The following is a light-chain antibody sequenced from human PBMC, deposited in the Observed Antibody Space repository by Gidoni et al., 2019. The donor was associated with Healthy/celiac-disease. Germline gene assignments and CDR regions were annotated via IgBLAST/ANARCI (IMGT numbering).Light chain of an antibody. CDR2: SNN. CDR1: SSNIGSNT. CDR3: AAWDDSLNGPV. V-gene: IGLV1-44*01. Sequence: QSVLPQPPSASGPPGQRVTISCSGSSSNIGSNTVNWYQQLPGTAPKLLIYSNNQRPSGVPDRFSGSKSGTSASLAISGIQSEDEADYYCAAWDDSLNGPVFGGGTKLTVL. J-gene: IGLJ2*01.